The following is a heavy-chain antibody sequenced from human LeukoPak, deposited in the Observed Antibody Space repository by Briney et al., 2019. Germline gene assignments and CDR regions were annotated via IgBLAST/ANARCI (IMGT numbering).Heavy chain of an antibody. Sequence: GGSLRLSCAASGFTFSSYGMHWVRQAPGKGLEWVAVISYDGSNKYYADSVKGRFTISRDNSKNTLYLQMNSLRAEDTAVYYCANTDYYGSGSYYNGDYWGQGTLVTVSS. CDR3: ANTDYYGSGSYYNGDY. CDR2: ISYDGSNK. J-gene: IGHJ4*02. V-gene: IGHV3-30*18. CDR1: GFTFSSYG. D-gene: IGHD3-10*01.